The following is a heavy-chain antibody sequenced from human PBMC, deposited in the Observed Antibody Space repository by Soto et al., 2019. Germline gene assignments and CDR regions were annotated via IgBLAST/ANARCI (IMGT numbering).Heavy chain of an antibody. CDR1: GYTFTSYD. J-gene: IGHJ6*02. V-gene: IGHV1-8*01. CDR2: MKPTSGNT. Sequence: QVQLVQSGAEVKKPGASVMVSCTASGYTFTSYDINWVRQATGQGLEWMGWMKPTSGNTGYAQKLQGRVTMTRNISISTAYMELCSLRSEDTAVYYCAREKSYGMDVWCQVTKVTISS. CDR3: AREKSYGMDV.